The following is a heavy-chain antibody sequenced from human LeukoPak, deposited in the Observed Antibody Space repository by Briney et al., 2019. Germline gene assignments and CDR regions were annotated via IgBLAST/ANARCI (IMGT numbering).Heavy chain of an antibody. Sequence: SETLSLTCTVSGYSISSGYYWGWIRQPPGKGLEWIGNIYHSGTTYYNPSLKSRVTISVDTSKNQFSLELGSVTAADTAVYYCARRPARLPLDYWGQGTLVTVSS. D-gene: IGHD5-12*01. V-gene: IGHV4-38-2*02. CDR2: IYHSGTT. CDR1: GYSISSGYY. CDR3: ARRPARLPLDY. J-gene: IGHJ4*02.